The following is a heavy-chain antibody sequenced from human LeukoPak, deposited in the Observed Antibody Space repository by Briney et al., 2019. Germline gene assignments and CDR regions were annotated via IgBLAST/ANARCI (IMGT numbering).Heavy chain of an antibody. V-gene: IGHV1-46*01. D-gene: IGHD5-18*01. Sequence: ASVKVSCTASGYTFTSYYMHWVRQAPGQGLEWMGIINPSGGSTSYAQKFQGRVTMTRDTSTSTVYMELSSLRSEATAVYYCPRDARRIGYSYGSIAYWGQGTPVTASS. CDR2: INPSGGST. CDR3: PRDARRIGYSYGSIAY. CDR1: GYTFTSYY. J-gene: IGHJ4*02.